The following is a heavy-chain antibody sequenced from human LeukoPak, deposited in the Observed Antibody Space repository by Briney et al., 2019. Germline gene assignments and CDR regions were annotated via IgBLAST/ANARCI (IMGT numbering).Heavy chain of an antibody. CDR3: ARSPSPYSSGWYFDY. CDR1: GDSVSINSAA. J-gene: IGHJ4*02. D-gene: IGHD6-19*01. Sequence: PSQTLSLTCAISGDSVSINSAAWNWIRQSPSRGLEWLGRTYQRSKWYNDYAVSVKSRITINPDICKHQFSLQLNSVTPEDTAVYYCARSPSPYSSGWYFDYWGQGTLVTVSS. V-gene: IGHV6-1*01. CDR2: TYQRSKWYN.